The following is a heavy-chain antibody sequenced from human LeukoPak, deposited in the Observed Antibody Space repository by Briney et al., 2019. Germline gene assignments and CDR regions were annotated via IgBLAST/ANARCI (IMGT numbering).Heavy chain of an antibody. D-gene: IGHD1-26*01. Sequence: PSETLSLTCTVPGGSVTTYYWSWIRQSAGKGLEWIGHISTSGTTPYNPSLKSRVTMSVDTSKNQFSLKLTSVTAADTAVYYCAREATVVGATIIWGQGTLVTVSS. J-gene: IGHJ4*02. CDR2: ISTSGTT. V-gene: IGHV4-4*07. CDR1: GGSVTTYY. CDR3: AREATVVGATII.